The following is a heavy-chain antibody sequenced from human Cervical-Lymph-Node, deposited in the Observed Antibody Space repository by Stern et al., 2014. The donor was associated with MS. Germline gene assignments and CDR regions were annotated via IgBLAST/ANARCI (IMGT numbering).Heavy chain of an antibody. CDR3: ARLGSYTGYDYDAFDI. Sequence: VQLVQSGADVKKPGESLKISCKASGYSFTNSWIGWVRQMPGKGLEWMGILSPGNFDPRYSPSCQGQVTISADRSISTAYLQWSSLKASDTAMYYCARLGSYTGYDYDAFDIWGQGTVVTVSS. V-gene: IGHV5-51*03. D-gene: IGHD5-12*01. J-gene: IGHJ3*02. CDR2: LSPGNFDP. CDR1: GYSFTNSW.